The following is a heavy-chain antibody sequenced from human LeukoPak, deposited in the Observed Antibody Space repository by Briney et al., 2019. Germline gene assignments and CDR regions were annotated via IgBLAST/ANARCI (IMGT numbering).Heavy chain of an antibody. CDR1: GGSISNYY. J-gene: IGHJ4*02. Sequence: SETLCLTCTVSGGSISNYYWSRIRQPPGKGLEWIGYIYYSGSTNYNPSLKSRVTISVDTPMNQFSLKLNSVTAADTAVYYCVTSVAMAGADSWGQGTLVSVPS. V-gene: IGHV4-59*12. CDR3: VTSVAMAGADS. D-gene: IGHD6-19*01. CDR2: IYYSGST.